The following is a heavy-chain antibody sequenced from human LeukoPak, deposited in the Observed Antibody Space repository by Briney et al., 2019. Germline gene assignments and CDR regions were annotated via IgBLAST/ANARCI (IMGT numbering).Heavy chain of an antibody. V-gene: IGHV4-34*01. CDR2: INHSGTT. CDR3: ARGRSWAFDI. CDR1: GGSFTAYY. J-gene: IGHJ3*02. Sequence: PSETLSLTCAVNGGSFTAYYWSWLRQSPGKGLEWIGEINHSGTTNYNPSFKSRATISVRSSKSQFSLSLTSVTAADPAVYYCARGRSWAFDIWGQGTMVTISS.